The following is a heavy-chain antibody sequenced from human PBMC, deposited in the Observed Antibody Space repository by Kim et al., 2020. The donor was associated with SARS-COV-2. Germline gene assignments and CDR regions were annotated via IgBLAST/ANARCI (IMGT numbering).Heavy chain of an antibody. CDR1: GDSVSSNSAA. V-gene: IGHV6-1*01. CDR3: AREGDSGYDPFLH. Sequence: SQTLSLTCAISGDSVSSNSAAWNWFRQSPSRGLEWLGRTYYRSKWYNDYAVSVKSRITINPDTSKNQFSLQLNSVTPEDTAVYYCAREGDSGYDPFLHWGQGTLVTVSS. D-gene: IGHD5-12*01. CDR2: TYYRSKWYN. J-gene: IGHJ1*01.